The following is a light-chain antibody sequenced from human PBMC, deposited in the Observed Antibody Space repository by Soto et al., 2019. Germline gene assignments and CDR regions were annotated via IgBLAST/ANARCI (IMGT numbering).Light chain of an antibody. V-gene: IGLV2-14*01. CDR1: SSDVGGYNY. CDR3: SSYSSSSTTV. CDR2: EVS. Sequence: QSVLTQPASVSGSPGQSITISCTGTSSDVGGYNYVSWYQQHPGKAPKLMIYEVSHRPSGVSNRFSDSKSGNTASLTISGLQAEDEADYYCSSYSSSSTTVFGIGTKVTVL. J-gene: IGLJ1*01.